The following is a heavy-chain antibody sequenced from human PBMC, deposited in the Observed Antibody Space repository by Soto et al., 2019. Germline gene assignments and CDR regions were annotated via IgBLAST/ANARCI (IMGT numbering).Heavy chain of an antibody. V-gene: IGHV4-59*01. D-gene: IGHD1-1*01. Sequence: PSETLSLTCTVSGGSISDKYWSWLRQPPGKGLEWIGYIYHSGTTNYNPSLKSRVTMSVATSKNQSSLKLRSVTAADTAVYFCASDSTGHDYWGQGTLVTVSS. J-gene: IGHJ4*02. CDR2: IYHSGTT. CDR3: ASDSTGHDY. CDR1: GGSISDKY.